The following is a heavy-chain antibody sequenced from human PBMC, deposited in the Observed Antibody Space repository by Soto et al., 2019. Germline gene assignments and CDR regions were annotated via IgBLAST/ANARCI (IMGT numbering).Heavy chain of an antibody. V-gene: IGHV4-34*01. J-gene: IGHJ4*02. CDR1: GGSFSGYY. D-gene: IGHD1-26*01. CDR2: INHSGST. CDR3: ARGSWVGATHFDY. Sequence: SETLSLTCAVYGGSFSGYYWSWIRQPPGKGLEWIGEINHSGSTNYNPSLKSRVTISVDTSKNQFSLKLSSVTAADTAVYYCARGSWVGATHFDYWGQGTLVTAPQ.